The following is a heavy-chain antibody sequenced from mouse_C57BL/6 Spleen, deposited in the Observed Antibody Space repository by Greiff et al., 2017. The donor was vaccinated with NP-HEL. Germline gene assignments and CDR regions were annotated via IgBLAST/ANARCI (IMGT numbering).Heavy chain of an antibody. CDR3: ARGGYGGDY. Sequence: EVKLQESGPGLVKPSQSLSLTCSVTGYSITSGYYWNWIRQFPGNKLEWMGYISYDGSNNYNPSLKNRISITRDTSKNQFFLKLNSVTTEDTATYYCARGGYGGDYWGQGTLVTVSA. D-gene: IGHD2-2*01. J-gene: IGHJ3*01. CDR2: ISYDGSN. CDR1: GYSITSGYY. V-gene: IGHV3-6*01.